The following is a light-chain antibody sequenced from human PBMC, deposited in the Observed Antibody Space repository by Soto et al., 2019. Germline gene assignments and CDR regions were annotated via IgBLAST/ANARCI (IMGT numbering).Light chain of an antibody. Sequence: EIVLTQSPGTLSLSPGERATLSCKASQTVQFNYVAWYQQKPGQAPRLLINAASNRATGIPARFSGSGSGMDFTLTTSSLETEDFAVYYCQQSGDSHWTFGQGTKVEI. CDR2: AAS. J-gene: IGKJ1*01. V-gene: IGKV3-20*01. CDR3: QQSGDSHWT. CDR1: QTVQFNY.